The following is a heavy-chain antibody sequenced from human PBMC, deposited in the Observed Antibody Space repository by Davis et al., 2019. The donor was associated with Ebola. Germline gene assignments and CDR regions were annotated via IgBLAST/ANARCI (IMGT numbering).Heavy chain of an antibody. J-gene: IGHJ5*02. CDR1: GDSISSYY. V-gene: IGHV4-59*01. Sequence: GSLRLSCTVSGDSISSYYWSWIRQPPGKGLEWIGYIYYSGSTNYNPSLKSRVTISVDTSKNQFSLKLSSVTAADTAVYYCARVNYDFWSGYPTNWFDPWGQGTLVTVSS. CDR3: ARVNYDFWSGYPTNWFDP. D-gene: IGHD3-3*01. CDR2: IYYSGST.